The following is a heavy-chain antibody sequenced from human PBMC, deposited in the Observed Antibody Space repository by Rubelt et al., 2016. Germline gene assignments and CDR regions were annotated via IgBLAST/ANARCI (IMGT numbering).Heavy chain of an antibody. D-gene: IGHD6-13*01. V-gene: IGHV3-23*01. Sequence: GKGLEWVSTISGSDGSTYYADSVKGRFTISRDNSKNTLYLQMNSLRPEDTAVYYCAKDIGSWYYLDYWGQGTLVTVSS. CDR2: ISGSDGST. CDR3: AKDIGSWYYLDY. J-gene: IGHJ4*02.